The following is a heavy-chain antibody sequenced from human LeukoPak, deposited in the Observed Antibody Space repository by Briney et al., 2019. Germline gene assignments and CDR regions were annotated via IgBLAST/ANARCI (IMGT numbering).Heavy chain of an antibody. CDR2: INPNSVGT. V-gene: IGHV1-2*02. J-gene: IGHJ6*02. CDR3: GRDGKYKVLGILGHYYYYGMDV. D-gene: IGHD7-27*01. CDR1: GYTFTVYY. Sequence: ASVKFSCKASGYTFTVYYMRWVRHAPGQGLEWMGWINPNSVGTNYAQTYQGRVTMTMDTSISTAYMELSRLRSDDTAVYYCGRDGKYKVLGILGHYYYYGMDVWGQGTTVTVSS.